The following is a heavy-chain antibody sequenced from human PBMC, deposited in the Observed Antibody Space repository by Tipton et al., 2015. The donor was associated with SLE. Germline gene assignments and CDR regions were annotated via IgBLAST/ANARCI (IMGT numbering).Heavy chain of an antibody. CDR2: IYYSGST. D-gene: IGHD2-2*01. V-gene: IGHV4-61*01. CDR1: GGSVSSGSYY. CDR3: AKALVPWYFDL. J-gene: IGHJ2*01. Sequence: TLSLTCTVSGGSVSSGSYYWSWNRQPPGKGLEWIGYIYYSGSTNYNPSLKSRVTISVDTSKNQFSLKLSSVTAADTAVYYCAKALVPWYFDLWGRGTLVTVSS.